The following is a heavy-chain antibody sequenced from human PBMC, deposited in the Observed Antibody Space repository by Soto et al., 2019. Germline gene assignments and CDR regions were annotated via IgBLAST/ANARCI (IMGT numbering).Heavy chain of an antibody. CDR2: IIPIFGTA. V-gene: IGHV1-69*12. D-gene: IGHD5-18*01. CDR1: GGTFSSYA. CDR3: ARTGGYSYGIPFDY. J-gene: IGHJ4*02. Sequence: QVQLVQSGAEVKKPGSSVKVSCKASGGTFSSYAISWVRQAPGQGLEWMGGIIPIFGTANYAQKFQGRVTXSAXEXTSTAYMELSSLRSEDTAVYYCARTGGYSYGIPFDYWGQGTLVTVSS.